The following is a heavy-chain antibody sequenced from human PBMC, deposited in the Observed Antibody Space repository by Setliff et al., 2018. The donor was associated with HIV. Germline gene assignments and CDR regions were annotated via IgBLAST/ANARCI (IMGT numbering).Heavy chain of an antibody. D-gene: IGHD6-19*01. Sequence: GGSLRLSCAVSGFTFDDYAMGWVRQAPGKGLEWVSGISWNGGSTCYVDSVKGRFTISRDNAKNSLYLQMNSLRAEDMALYYCVRDKWLVPDTFDIWGQGTMVTVSS. CDR1: GFTFDDYA. J-gene: IGHJ3*02. V-gene: IGHV3-20*04. CDR2: ISWNGGST. CDR3: VRDKWLVPDTFDI.